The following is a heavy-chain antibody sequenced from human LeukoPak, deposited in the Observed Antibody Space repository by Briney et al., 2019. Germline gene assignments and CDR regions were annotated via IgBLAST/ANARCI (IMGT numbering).Heavy chain of an antibody. J-gene: IGHJ6*03. Sequence: GGSLRLSCAASGFTVSSNYMSWVRQAPGKGLEWVSVIYSGGSTYYADSVKGRFTISRDNSKNTLYLQMNSLRAEDTAVYYCARDRSPYYYYMDVWGKGTTVTVSS. CDR2: IYSGGST. CDR1: GFTVSSNY. CDR3: ARDRSPYYYYMDV. V-gene: IGHV3-53*05.